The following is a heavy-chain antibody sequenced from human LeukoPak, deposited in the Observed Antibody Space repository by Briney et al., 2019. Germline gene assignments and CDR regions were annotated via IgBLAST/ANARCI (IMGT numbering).Heavy chain of an antibody. CDR2: IYYSGST. Sequence: SQALSLTCTASGGSISSGGYYWSWIRQHPGKGLEWIGYIYYSGSTYYNPSLKSRVTISVDTSKNQFSLKLSSVTAADTAVYYCARALAAAFDYWGQGTLVTVSS. V-gene: IGHV4-31*03. CDR3: ARALAAAFDY. J-gene: IGHJ4*02. D-gene: IGHD2-2*01. CDR1: GGSISSGGYY.